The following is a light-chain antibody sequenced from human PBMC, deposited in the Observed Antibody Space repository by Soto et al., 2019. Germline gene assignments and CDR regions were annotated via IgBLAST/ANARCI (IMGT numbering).Light chain of an antibody. CDR3: QQSYSTLT. Sequence: EIVMTQSPATLSVSSGERATLSCRASQSVSSNLAWYQQKPGQAPRLLIYGASSRATGIPDRFSGSGSGTDFTLTISSLEPEDFATYYCQQSYSTLTFGPGTKVDIK. CDR1: QSVSSN. CDR2: GAS. J-gene: IGKJ3*01. V-gene: IGKV3D-15*01.